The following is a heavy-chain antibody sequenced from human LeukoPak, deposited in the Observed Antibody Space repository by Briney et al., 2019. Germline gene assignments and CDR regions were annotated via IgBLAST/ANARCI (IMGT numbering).Heavy chain of an antibody. CDR1: GFTFSTSA. J-gene: IGHJ6*02. V-gene: IGHV3-23*01. Sequence: QAGGSLRLSCAASGFTFSTSAMTWVRQAPGRGLEGVSGISGSGVTDYADSVKGRLTISRDNAKNTLYLQMNSLRAEDTAVYYCAKDLRNGYNVYYYYGMDVWGQGTTVTVSS. CDR2: ISGSGVT. D-gene: IGHD5-24*01. CDR3: AKDLRNGYNVYYYYGMDV.